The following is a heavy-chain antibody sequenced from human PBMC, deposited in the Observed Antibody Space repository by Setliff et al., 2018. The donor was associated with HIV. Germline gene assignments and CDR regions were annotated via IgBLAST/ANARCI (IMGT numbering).Heavy chain of an antibody. CDR3: ASRAAGPSGRFFYYFNQ. CDR1: GYTFSTYW. V-gene: IGHV5-51*01. CDR2: IYPGDSDT. J-gene: IGHJ4*02. Sequence: GESLKISCKGSGYTFSTYWIGWVRQMPGKGLEWMGIIYPGDSDTRYSPSFQGQVTISADKSITTAYLQWSSLKASDTAVYYCASRAAGPSGRFFYYFNQWGQGTLVTVSS. D-gene: IGHD1-26*01.